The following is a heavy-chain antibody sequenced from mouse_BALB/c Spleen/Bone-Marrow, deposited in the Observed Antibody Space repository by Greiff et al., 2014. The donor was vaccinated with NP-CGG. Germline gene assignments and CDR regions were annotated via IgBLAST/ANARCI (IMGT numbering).Heavy chain of an antibody. CDR1: GFSLTVHS. J-gene: IGHJ4*01. CDR3: VRDGCPHGMDY. V-gene: IGHV2-6-7*01. D-gene: IGHD6-1*01. Sequence: VKLVESGPGLVAPSQSLSITCTVSGFSLTVHSINWVRQPPGKGLEWLGMIWGDGSPDYNSVLKSRVNISKDNSKSQVFLKMSSLQTDDTARYYCVRDGCPHGMDYWGQGTSVTVSS. CDR2: IWGDGSP.